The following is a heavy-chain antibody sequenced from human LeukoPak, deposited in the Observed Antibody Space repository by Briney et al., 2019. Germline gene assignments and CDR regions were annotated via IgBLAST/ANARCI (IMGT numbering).Heavy chain of an antibody. V-gene: IGHV4-38-2*01. CDR3: QRRKSPTGPCSSTSCYNAKPAFEL. Sequence: SETLSHTCADSGSSISSGYYWRRIPQPPAKRLERIGSIYPSGSTYYNPSLHSRVTIPVDTSKTPLSLKLSSLAAADTAVYYCQRRKSPTGPCSSTSCYNAKPAFELWRQGPMVPVSS. CDR1: GSSISSGYY. J-gene: IGHJ3*01. D-gene: IGHD2-2*02. CDR2: IYPSGST.